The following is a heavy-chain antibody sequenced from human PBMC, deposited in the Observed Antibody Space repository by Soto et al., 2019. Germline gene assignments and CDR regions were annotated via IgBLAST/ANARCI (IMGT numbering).Heavy chain of an antibody. V-gene: IGHV1-2*02. CDR3: ASHSGGDSPFEQ. CDR2: INPNSGGT. J-gene: IGHJ1*01. D-gene: IGHD2-21*01. Sequence: ASVQVSCKASGYTVTGYYMHWVRQAPGRGLEWMGWINPNSGGTNYAQKFQGRVTMTRGTSISTAYMARSRLRSADTAVYDCASHSGGDSPFEQWGKGALDTVSS. CDR1: GYTVTGYY.